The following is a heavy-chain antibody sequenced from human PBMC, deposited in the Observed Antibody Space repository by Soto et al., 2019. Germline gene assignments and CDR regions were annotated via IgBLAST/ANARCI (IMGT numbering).Heavy chain of an antibody. J-gene: IGHJ4*02. V-gene: IGHV1-18*01. D-gene: IGHD1-26*01. CDR3: ARDRGSYALDY. CDR1: GYTFTKYG. Sequence: QVQLVQSGAEVKKPGASVKVSCKASGYTFTKYGISWVRHAPGQGLEWMGWISANNGNTNYEQKLQGRVTMTTDTSTSTACMELRSLRSDDTAVYYCARDRGSYALDYWGQGTLVTVSS. CDR2: ISANNGNT.